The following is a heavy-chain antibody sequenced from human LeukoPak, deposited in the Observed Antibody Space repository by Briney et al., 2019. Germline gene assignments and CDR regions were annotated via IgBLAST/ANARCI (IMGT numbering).Heavy chain of an antibody. J-gene: IGHJ6*02. CDR2: MNPNSANT. D-gene: IGHD6-13*01. CDR1: GYTFTSYD. Sequence: GASVKVSCKASGYTFTSYDINWVRQATGQGLEWMGWMNPNSANTGYAQKFQGRVTMTRNTSISTAYMELSSLRSEDTAVYYCARLASSSWPLCYHYRMDVWGQGTTVAVSS. CDR3: ARLASSSWPLCYHYRMDV. V-gene: IGHV1-8*01.